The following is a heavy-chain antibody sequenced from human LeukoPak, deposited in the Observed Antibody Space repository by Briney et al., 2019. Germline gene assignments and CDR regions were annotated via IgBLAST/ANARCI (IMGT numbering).Heavy chain of an antibody. CDR3: ARASNIRPGDY. V-gene: IGHV1-2*06. J-gene: IGHJ4*02. CDR2: INPNSGGT. D-gene: IGHD2-2*02. Sequence: ASVTVSCKASGYTFTGYYMHWVRRAPGQGLEWMGRINPNSGGTNYAQKFQGRVTMTRDTSISTAYMELSRLRSDDTAVYYCARASNIRPGDYWGQGTLVTVSS. CDR1: GYTFTGYY.